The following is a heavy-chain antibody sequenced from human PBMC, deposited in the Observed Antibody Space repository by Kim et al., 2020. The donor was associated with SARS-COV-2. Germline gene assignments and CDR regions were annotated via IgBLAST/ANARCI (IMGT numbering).Heavy chain of an antibody. CDR1: GSSLTKLS. J-gene: IGHJ4*02. Sequence: ASVKVSCKVSGSSLTKLSMHWVRQAPGKGLEWMGGFDREDGETIYAQEFQGRFTMTADTSADTAYMELSGLRSEDTAIYFCATGALHWGMTEYVFVFWGQGTLVTASS. V-gene: IGHV1-24*01. CDR3: ATGALHWGMTEYVFVF. D-gene: IGHD1-20*01. CDR2: FDREDGET.